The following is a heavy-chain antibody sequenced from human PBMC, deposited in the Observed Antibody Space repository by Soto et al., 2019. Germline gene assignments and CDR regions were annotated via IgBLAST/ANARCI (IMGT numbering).Heavy chain of an antibody. CDR3: AKKGYYPSGKINLFDS. D-gene: IGHD3-10*01. J-gene: IGHJ4*02. CDR1: GYSINSDYY. V-gene: IGHV4-38-2*01. Sequence: SETLSLTCAVSGYSINSDYYWGWIRQPPGKGLEWIGSVDHSGRTCYSPSLRSRLTIFIDTSKNQFSLRLTSVTAADTAMYFCAKKGYYPSGKINLFDSWGPGTLVTVSS. CDR2: VDHSGRT.